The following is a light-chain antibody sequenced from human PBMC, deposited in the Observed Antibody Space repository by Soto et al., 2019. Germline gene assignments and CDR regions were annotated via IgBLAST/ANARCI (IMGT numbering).Light chain of an antibody. CDR2: GAS. V-gene: IGKV3D-20*02. J-gene: IGKJ4*01. CDR3: QQRSKT. CDR1: QSVSNNY. Sequence: EIALTQSPGTLSVSTGERATLSCRASQSVSNNYLAWSKQKPGQATRLLIYGASNRATGIPDRFSGSGSGTDFTLTLRRLEPEEVSVYYWQQRSKTFVGGTKVDIK.